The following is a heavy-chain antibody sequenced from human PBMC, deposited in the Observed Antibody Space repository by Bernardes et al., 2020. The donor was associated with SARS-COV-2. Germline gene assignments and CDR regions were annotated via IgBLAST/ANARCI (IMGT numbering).Heavy chain of an antibody. D-gene: IGHD3-9*01. J-gene: IGHJ6*03. CDR3: AREKNDYDILTGYWYYYYYMDV. V-gene: IGHV4-4*07. CDR1: GGSISSYY. Sequence: SETLSLTCTVSGGSISSYYWSWIRQPAGKGLEWIGRIYTSGSTNYNPSLKSRVTMSVDTSKNQFSLKLSSVTAADTAVYYCAREKNDYDILTGYWYYYYYMDVWGKGTTVTVSS. CDR2: IYTSGST.